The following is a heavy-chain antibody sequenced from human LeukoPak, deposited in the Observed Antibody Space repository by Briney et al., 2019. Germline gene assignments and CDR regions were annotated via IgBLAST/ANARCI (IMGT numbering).Heavy chain of an antibody. CDR2: ISSSSYI. V-gene: IGHV3-21*04. D-gene: IGHD3-22*01. J-gene: IGHJ4*02. CDR1: GFTFSSYS. CDR3: AKGSYYDSSGSFYFDY. Sequence: GGSLRLSCAASGFTFSSYSMNWVRQAPGKGLEWVSSISSSSYIYYADSVKGRFTISRDNSKNTLYVQVNSLGTEDTAAYYCAKGSYYDSSGSFYFDYWGQGTLVTVSS.